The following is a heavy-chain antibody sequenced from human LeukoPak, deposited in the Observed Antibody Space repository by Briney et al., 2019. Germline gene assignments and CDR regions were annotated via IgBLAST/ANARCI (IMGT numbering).Heavy chain of an antibody. CDR3: AHSPRYSSGWYYDY. CDR1: GFSLTTSGVG. Sequence: SGPTLVKPTQTLTLTCTFSGFSLTTSGVGVGWIRQPPGKALEWLALIYWDDDKRYSPSLKSRLTITKDTSKNQVVLTMTNMDSEDSATYYSAHSPRYSSGWYYDYWGQGIMVTVSS. D-gene: IGHD6-19*01. V-gene: IGHV2-5*02. J-gene: IGHJ4*02. CDR2: IYWDDDK.